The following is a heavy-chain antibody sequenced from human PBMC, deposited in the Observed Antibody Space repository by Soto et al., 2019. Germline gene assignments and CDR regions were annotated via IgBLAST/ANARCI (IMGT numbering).Heavy chain of an antibody. CDR1: GFTFSSYG. D-gene: IGHD3-10*01. V-gene: IGHV3-30*03. Sequence: QVQLVESGGGVVQPGRSLRLSCAASGFTFSSYGMHWVRQAPGKGLEWVAVISYDGSNKYYADSVKGRFTISRDNSKNTLYLQMNSLRAEDTAVYYCARSGMVRGNVPNWFDPWGQETLLTVSS. CDR2: ISYDGSNK. J-gene: IGHJ5*02. CDR3: ARSGMVRGNVPNWFDP.